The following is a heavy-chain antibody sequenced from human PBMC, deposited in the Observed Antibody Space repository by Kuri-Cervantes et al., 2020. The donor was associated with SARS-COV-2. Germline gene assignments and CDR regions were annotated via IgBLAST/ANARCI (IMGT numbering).Heavy chain of an antibody. CDR1: GFTVSSNY. J-gene: IGHJ5*02. CDR2: IYSGGST. Sequence: GESLKISCAASGFTVSSNYMSWVRQVPGKGLEWVSVIYSGGSTYYADSVKGRFTISRDNAKNSLYLQMNSLRAEDTAVHYCARNPRAYGGFDPWGQGTLVTVSS. CDR3: ARNPRAYGGFDP. V-gene: IGHV3-53*01. D-gene: IGHD3-10*01.